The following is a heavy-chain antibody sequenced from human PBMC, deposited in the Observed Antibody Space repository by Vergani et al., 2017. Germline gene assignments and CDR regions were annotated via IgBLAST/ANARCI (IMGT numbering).Heavy chain of an antibody. CDR3: ARRYSSGCLGY. V-gene: IGHV4-34*01. CDR1: GGSFSGYY. J-gene: IGHJ4*02. D-gene: IGHD6-19*01. Sequence: QVQLQQWGAGLLKTSETLSLTCAVYGGSFSGYYWSWIRQPPGKGLEWIGEINHSGNTNYNPSLKSRVTISVDTSKSQFSLKLSSVTAADTAVYYCARRYSSGCLGYWGQGTLVTVSS. CDR2: INHSGNT.